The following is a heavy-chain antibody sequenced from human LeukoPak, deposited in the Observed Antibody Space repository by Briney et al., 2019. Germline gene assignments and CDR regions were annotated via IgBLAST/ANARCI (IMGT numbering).Heavy chain of an antibody. CDR2: ISGSGGST. Sequence: PGGTLRLSCAASGFTFSSYGMSWVRQAPGKGLEWVSAISGSGGSTYYADSVKGRFTISRDNPKNTLYLQMNSLRAEDTAVYYCATHPGGGYFDWYPVEYFQHWGQGTLVTVSS. CDR3: ATHPGGGYFDWYPVEYFQH. V-gene: IGHV3-23*01. D-gene: IGHD3-9*01. CDR1: GFTFSSYG. J-gene: IGHJ1*01.